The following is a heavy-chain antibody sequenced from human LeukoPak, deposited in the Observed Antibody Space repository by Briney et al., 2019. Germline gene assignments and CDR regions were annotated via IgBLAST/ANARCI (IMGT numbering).Heavy chain of an antibody. Sequence: ALVKVSCKASGYTFTGYYMHWVRQAPGQGLEWMGWINPNSGGTNYAQKFQGRVTMTRDTSISTAYMELSRLRSDDTAVYYCARGPEGYYYGSGSYYKGAGWFDPWGQGTLVTVSS. D-gene: IGHD3-10*01. CDR2: INPNSGGT. J-gene: IGHJ5*02. CDR1: GYTFTGYY. CDR3: ARGPEGYYYGSGSYYKGAGWFDP. V-gene: IGHV1-2*02.